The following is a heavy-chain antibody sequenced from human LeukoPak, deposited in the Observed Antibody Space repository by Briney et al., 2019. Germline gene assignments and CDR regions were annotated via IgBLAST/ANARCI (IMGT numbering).Heavy chain of an antibody. J-gene: IGHJ3*02. CDR2: ISAYNGNT. CDR1: GYTFTSYG. Sequence: ASVKVSCKASGYTFTSYGISWVRQAPGQGLEWMGWISAYNGNTNYAQKLQGRVTMTTDTSTSTAYMELRSLRSDDTAVYYCARSQSRQYYDFWSGYYTDAFDIWGQGTMVTVSS. CDR3: ARSQSRQYYDFWSGYYTDAFDI. V-gene: IGHV1-18*01. D-gene: IGHD3-3*01.